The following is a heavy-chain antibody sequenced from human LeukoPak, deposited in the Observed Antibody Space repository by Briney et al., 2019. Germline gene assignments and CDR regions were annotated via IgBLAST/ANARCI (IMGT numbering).Heavy chain of an antibody. CDR1: GFTFSSYS. Sequence: GGSLRLSCAASGFTFSSYSMNWVRQAPGKGLEWVSAIRGSGSSTYSADSVKGRFTISRDNSKNTLYLQMNSLRAEDTAVYYCAKDQVRFFPVGMDVWGQGTTVSVSS. CDR2: IRGSGSST. V-gene: IGHV3-23*01. CDR3: AKDQVRFFPVGMDV. D-gene: IGHD3-3*01. J-gene: IGHJ6*01.